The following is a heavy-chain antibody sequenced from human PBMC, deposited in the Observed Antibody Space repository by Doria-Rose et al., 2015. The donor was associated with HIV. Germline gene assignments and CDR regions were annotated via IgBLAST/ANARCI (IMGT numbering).Heavy chain of an antibody. CDR3: ARIKSSRYHKYYFDF. J-gene: IGHJ4*02. CDR2: IFSDDER. V-gene: IGHV2-26*01. Sequence: QITLKESDPVLVKPTETLTLTCTVSGVSLSSPGMGVSWIRQPPGKALEWLANIFSDDERSYKTSLKSRLTISRGTSKSQVVLTMTDMDPVDTATYYCARIKSSRYHKYYFDFWGQGTLVIVSA. D-gene: IGHD6-13*01. CDR1: GVSLSSPGMG.